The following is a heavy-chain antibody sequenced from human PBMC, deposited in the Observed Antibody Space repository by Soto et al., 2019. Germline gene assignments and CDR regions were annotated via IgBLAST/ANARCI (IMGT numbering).Heavy chain of an antibody. CDR1: GFTVSSNY. V-gene: IGHV3-66*01. CDR2: IYSGGST. Sequence: PGGSLRLSCAASGFTVSSNYMSWVRQAPGKGLEWVSVIYSGGSTYYADSVKGRFTISRDNSKNTLYLQMNSLRAEDTAVYYCATTGHLRVARPFDYWGQGTLVTVSS. D-gene: IGHD5-12*01. CDR3: ATTGHLRVARPFDY. J-gene: IGHJ4*02.